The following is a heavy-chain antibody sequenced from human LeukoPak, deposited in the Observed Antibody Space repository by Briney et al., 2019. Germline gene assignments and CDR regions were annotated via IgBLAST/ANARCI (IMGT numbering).Heavy chain of an antibody. CDR3: ARGITIFGVVIGAFDI. D-gene: IGHD3-3*01. Sequence: GGSLRLSCAASGFTFSSYDMHWVRQATGKGLEWVSAIGTAGDTYYPGSVKGRFTISRENAKNSLYLQMNSLRAEDTAVYYCARGITIFGVVIGAFDIWGQGTMVTVSS. V-gene: IGHV3-13*01. J-gene: IGHJ3*02. CDR2: IGTAGDT. CDR1: GFTFSSYD.